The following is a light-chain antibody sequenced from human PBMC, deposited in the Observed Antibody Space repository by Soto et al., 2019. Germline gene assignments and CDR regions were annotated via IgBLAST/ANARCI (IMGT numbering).Light chain of an antibody. CDR3: QQYYNLWA. CDR1: QSVSTY. Sequence: EIVMTQSPATLSVSPGERATLSCRASQSVSTYVAWYQHKPGQAPRLLIYGASTRATGIPGRFSGSRSGTEFTLTISSLQSEDFAVYYCQQYYNLWAFGQGTKVEIK. V-gene: IGKV3-15*01. CDR2: GAS. J-gene: IGKJ1*01.